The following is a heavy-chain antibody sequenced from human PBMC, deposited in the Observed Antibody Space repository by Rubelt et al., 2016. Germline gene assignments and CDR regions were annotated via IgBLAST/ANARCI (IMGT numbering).Heavy chain of an antibody. D-gene: IGHD6-19*01. CDR1: GGSISSSSYY. CDR3: TRRRCSSGHYYFDY. CDR2: ISSSSSYT. J-gene: IGHJ4*02. Sequence: QLQLQESGPGLVKPSETLSLTCTVSGGSISSSSYYWGWIRQPPGKGLEWISYISSSSSYTNYADSWKGRCTISRDNAKNSLYLQMNSLRAEDTAVYYCTRRRCSSGHYYFDYWGQGTLVTVSS. V-gene: IGHV3-11*03.